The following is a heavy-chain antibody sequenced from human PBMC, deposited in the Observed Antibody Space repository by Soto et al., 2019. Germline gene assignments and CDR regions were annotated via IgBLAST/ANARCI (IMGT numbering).Heavy chain of an antibody. J-gene: IGHJ5*02. Sequence: SGTLSLTCILSDGSLNISDHCWGWIRQTPGKGLEWIGSVYYTATTYYNPSVKSPVTISVETSRNTFPLKVNSVTAADTGIYYCARKRVLSTNMFITSFDPWGQGTMVTVSS. CDR1: DGSLNISDHC. V-gene: IGHV4-39*01. D-gene: IGHD3-10*02. CDR2: VYYTATT. CDR3: ARKRVLSTNMFITSFDP.